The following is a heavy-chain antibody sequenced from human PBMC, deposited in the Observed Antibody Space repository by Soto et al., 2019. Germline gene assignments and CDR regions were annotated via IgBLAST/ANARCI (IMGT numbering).Heavy chain of an antibody. Sequence: ASVKVSFKASGYTFTNYAIQWVRQAPGQRLEWMGWIYAGNGNTKYSQKFQGRVTITRDTSASTAYMELSSLRSEDTAVYYCARARDPYCSGGRCYATDVWGKGTTVTVSS. CDR1: GYTFTNYA. D-gene: IGHD2-15*01. CDR3: ARARDPYCSGGRCYATDV. V-gene: IGHV1-3*01. J-gene: IGHJ6*04. CDR2: IYAGNGNT.